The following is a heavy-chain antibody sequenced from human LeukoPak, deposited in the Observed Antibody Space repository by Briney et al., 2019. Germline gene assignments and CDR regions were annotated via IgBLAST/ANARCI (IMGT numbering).Heavy chain of an antibody. V-gene: IGHV1-24*01. CDR3: AAGGIYRLLDY. J-gene: IGHJ4*02. CDR1: GYTLTELS. D-gene: IGHD2-8*02. CDR2: FDHGDGET. Sequence: ASVKVSCKVSGYTLTELSMHWVRQAPGKGLEWMGSFDHGDGETIYAQKFQDRVTMTGDSSTDTAYMELSSLRSEDTAVYYCAAGGIYRLLDYWGQGTLVSVSP.